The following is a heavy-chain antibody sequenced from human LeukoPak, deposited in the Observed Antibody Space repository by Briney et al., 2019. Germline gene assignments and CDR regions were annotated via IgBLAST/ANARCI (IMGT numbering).Heavy chain of an antibody. CDR3: ARGEIVLGAFDI. CDR1: GGSISSGGYS. V-gene: IGHV4-30-2*01. D-gene: IGHD2-8*01. J-gene: IGHJ3*02. Sequence: SETLSLTCAVSGGSISSGGYSWSWIRQPPGKGLEWIGYIYHSGSTYYNPSPKSRVTISVDRSKNQFSLKLSSVTAADTAVYYCARGEIVLGAFDIWGQGTMVTVSS. CDR2: IYHSGST.